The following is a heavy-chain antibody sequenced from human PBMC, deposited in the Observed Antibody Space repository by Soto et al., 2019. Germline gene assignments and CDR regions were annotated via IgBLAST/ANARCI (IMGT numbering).Heavy chain of an antibody. CDR3: ATVTVLVGATIDS. D-gene: IGHD1-26*01. Sequence: GAPVKVSCKASGYTFSSNSSNWVRQAPGQGLDLVWCITPFNGDPSYAQNCQGRGTMTTDTSTSTVFMALRSLRFDHPPLSYGATVTVLVGATIDSLGQGTLVTV. CDR1: GYTFSSNS. V-gene: IGHV1-18*04. J-gene: IGHJ4*02. CDR2: ITPFNGDP.